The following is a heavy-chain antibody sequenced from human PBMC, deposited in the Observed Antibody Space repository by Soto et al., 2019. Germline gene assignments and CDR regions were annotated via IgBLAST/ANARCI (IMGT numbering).Heavy chain of an antibody. Sequence: QVHLVQSGAVVKKPGASVKVSCKASEYTFTTYYIHWVRQAPGQGLEWMGMINPPGDSTTYAQNFHGRVTMTRDTSTKTVYMELSILRSKDTAVYYCAGEPFTENWFAPWGQGTLVTVSS. J-gene: IGHJ5*02. CDR2: INPPGDST. V-gene: IGHV1-46*01. CDR1: EYTFTTYY. D-gene: IGHD3-16*01. CDR3: AGEPFTENWFAP.